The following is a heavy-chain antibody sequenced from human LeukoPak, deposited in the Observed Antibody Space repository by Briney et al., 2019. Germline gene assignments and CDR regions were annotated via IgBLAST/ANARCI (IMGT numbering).Heavy chain of an antibody. Sequence: QSSETLSLTCTVSGGSISRGDYYWNWIRQPPGKGLEWIGYIHDCGTTYYSPSLKSRFTISVDTSKTHFTLKLSSVTAADTAVYCCSKAFRGRSGYYFGYWGQGTLVIVSP. V-gene: IGHV4-30-4*01. CDR3: SKAFRGRSGYYFGY. J-gene: IGHJ4*02. D-gene: IGHD5-24*01. CDR1: GGSISRGDYY. CDR2: IHDCGTT.